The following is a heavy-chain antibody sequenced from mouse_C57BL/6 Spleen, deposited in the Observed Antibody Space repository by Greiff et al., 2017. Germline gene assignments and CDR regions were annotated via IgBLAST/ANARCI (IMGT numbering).Heavy chain of an antibody. V-gene: IGHV3-6*01. CDR1: GYSITSGYY. D-gene: IGHD1-1*01. J-gene: IGHJ1*03. CDR2: ISYDGSN. Sequence: EVQLQESGPGLVKPSQSLSLTCSVTGYSITSGYYWNWIRQFPGNKLEWMGYISYDGSNNYNPSLKNRISITRDTSKNQFFLKLNSVTTEDTATXYCARDNYGSSYSYWYFDVWGTGTTVTVSS. CDR3: ARDNYGSSYSYWYFDV.